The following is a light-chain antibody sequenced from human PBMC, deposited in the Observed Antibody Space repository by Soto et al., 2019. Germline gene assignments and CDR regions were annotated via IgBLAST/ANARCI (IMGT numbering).Light chain of an antibody. V-gene: IGKV1-5*03. CDR1: QNIDIS. CDR3: LSYDSYSYT. J-gene: IGKJ2*01. CDR2: KAS. Sequence: DIQMTQSPSTLSASVGDRVTITCRASQNIDISLAWYQQKPGKAPNLLIYKASILESGVPSRFRGSGSGTEFTLTISSLQPDDFATYFCLSYDSYSYTFGQGTNLQIK.